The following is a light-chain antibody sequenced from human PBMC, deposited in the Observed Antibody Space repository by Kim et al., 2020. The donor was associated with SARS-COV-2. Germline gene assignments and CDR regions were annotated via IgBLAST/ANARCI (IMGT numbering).Light chain of an antibody. Sequence: DIQMTQSPSSLSASVGDSVTITCRASQVISNFLAWFQQRPGEAPKPLIYASSSLRCGVPSHFSGSGSGTDFTLTISSLQPEDFATYYCQQYISYPLTFGQGTKVDIK. CDR3: QQYISYPLT. CDR2: ASS. V-gene: IGKV1-16*02. J-gene: IGKJ1*01. CDR1: QVISNF.